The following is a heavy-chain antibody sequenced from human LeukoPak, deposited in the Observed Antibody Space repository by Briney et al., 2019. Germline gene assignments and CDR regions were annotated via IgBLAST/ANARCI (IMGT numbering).Heavy chain of an antibody. CDR2: IKQDGSEQ. V-gene: IGHV3-7*01. J-gene: IGHJ5*02. Sequence: GGSLRLSCVASGFTFDDYWMNWVRQAPGKGLEWVANIKQDGSEQYYVDSVKGRFTISRDNAKNSLYLQMNSLRAEDTAVYYCARAGGAYSFNPWGQGTLVTVSS. CDR1: GFTFDDYW. CDR3: ARAGGAYSFNP. D-gene: IGHD5-18*01.